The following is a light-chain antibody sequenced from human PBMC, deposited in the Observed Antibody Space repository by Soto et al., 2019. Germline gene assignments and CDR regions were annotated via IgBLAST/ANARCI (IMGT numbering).Light chain of an antibody. Sequence: QSALTQPASVSGSPGQSITISCTGTSGDIGSYTYVSWYQQYPGKAPKLLISEVTNRPSGVSNRFSGSKSGNTASLTISGLQAEDEAHYYCSSYTTNSPLVVFGGGTKLTVL. J-gene: IGLJ2*01. CDR3: SSYTTNSPLVV. CDR2: EVT. V-gene: IGLV2-14*01. CDR1: SGDIGSYTY.